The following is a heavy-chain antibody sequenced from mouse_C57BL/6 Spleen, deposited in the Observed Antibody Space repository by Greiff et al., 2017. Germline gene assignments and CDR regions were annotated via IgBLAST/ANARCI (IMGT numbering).Heavy chain of an antibody. V-gene: IGHV6-3*01. Sequence: EVKLVESGGGLVQPGGSMKLSCVASGFTFSNYWMNWVRQSPEKGLEWVAQISLKSDNYATHYAESVKGRFTISRDDSKSSVSLQMNNLRAEDTGIYYCTSPYYDYVSWCAYWGQGTLVTVSA. CDR1: GFTFSNYW. CDR2: ISLKSDNYAT. D-gene: IGHD2-4*01. CDR3: TSPYYDYVSWCAY. J-gene: IGHJ3*01.